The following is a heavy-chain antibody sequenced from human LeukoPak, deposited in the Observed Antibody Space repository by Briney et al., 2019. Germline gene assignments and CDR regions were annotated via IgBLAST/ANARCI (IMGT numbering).Heavy chain of an antibody. Sequence: SETLSLTCAVYGGSFSGYYWSWIRQPPGKGLEWIGEINHSGSTNYNPSLKSRVTISVDTSKNQFSLKLSSVTAADTAVYYCARVNSGWSAYYYYYGMDVWGQGTTVTVSS. J-gene: IGHJ6*02. CDR1: GGSFSGYY. V-gene: IGHV4-34*01. CDR2: INHSGST. CDR3: ARVNSGWSAYYYYYGMDV. D-gene: IGHD6-19*01.